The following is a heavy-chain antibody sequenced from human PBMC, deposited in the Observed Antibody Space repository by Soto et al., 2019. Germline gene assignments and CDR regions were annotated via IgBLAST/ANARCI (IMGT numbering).Heavy chain of an antibody. CDR1: GGTFSSYA. D-gene: IGHD1-7*01. V-gene: IGHV1-69*13. CDR2: IIPIFGTA. CDR3: ARDIITGTTRNPFNWFDP. J-gene: IGHJ5*02. Sequence: ASVKVSCKASGGTFSSYAISWVRQAPGQGLEWMGGIIPIFGTANYARKFQGRVTITADESTSTAYMELSSLRSEDTAVYYCARDIITGTTRNPFNWFDPWGQGTLVTVSS.